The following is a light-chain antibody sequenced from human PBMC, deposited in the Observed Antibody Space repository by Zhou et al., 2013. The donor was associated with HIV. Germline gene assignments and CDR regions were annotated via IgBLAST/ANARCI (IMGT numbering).Light chain of an antibody. CDR2: GTS. CDR3: HQYDRSPYT. V-gene: IGKV3-20*01. Sequence: EVVLTQSPGTLSLSPGERATLSCRASQSVSSSYLAWYQQKPGQAPRLLIYGTSSRATDIPDRFSGSGSGTDFTLTISRLEPGDLAVYYCHQYDRSPYTFGQGTKLQIK. J-gene: IGKJ2*01. CDR1: QSVSSSY.